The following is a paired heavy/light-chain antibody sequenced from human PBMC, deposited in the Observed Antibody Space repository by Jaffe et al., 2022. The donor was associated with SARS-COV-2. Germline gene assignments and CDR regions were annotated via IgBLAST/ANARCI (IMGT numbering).Heavy chain of an antibody. V-gene: IGHV3-23*01. J-gene: IGHJ4*02. CDR2: IRGGIGNT. CDR1: GFTFGSYA. D-gene: IGHD1-26*01. CDR3: AKGPGGVGH. Sequence: EVQLLESGGGLVQPGGSLRLSCAASGFTFGSYAMSWVRQAPGKGLQWVSAIRGGIGNTYYADSVKGRFTISRDSTKNTLYLQMNSLRAEDTAVYYCAKGPGGVGHWGRGTLVTVSS.
Light chain of an antibody. Sequence: DIQMTQSPSTLSASVGDRVTITCRASQSINSWLAWYQQKPGKAPNLLIYEASSLESGVPSRFSGSGSGTGFTLTISSLQPDDFATYYCQQYDSYPYTFGQGTRLEIK. CDR2: EAS. CDR3: QQYDSYPYT. J-gene: IGKJ2*01. CDR1: QSINSW. V-gene: IGKV1-5*03.